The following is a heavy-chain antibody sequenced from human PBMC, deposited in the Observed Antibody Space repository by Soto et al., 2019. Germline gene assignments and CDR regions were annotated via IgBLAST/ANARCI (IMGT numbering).Heavy chain of an antibody. CDR3: ARGGNGRYGMDV. J-gene: IGHJ6*02. CDR1: GYTFTGYY. Sequence: QVQLVQSGAEVKKPGASVKVSCKASGYTFTGYYMHWVRQAPGQGLECMGWINPNSGGTNYAQKFQGRVTMTRDTSFITAYMEVTRLRSDDTAVYYCARGGNGRYGMDVWGQGTTVTVSS. CDR2: INPNSGGT. V-gene: IGHV1-2*02. D-gene: IGHD1-1*01.